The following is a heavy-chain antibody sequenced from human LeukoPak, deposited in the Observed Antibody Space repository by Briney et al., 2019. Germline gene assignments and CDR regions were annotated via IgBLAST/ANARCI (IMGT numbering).Heavy chain of an antibody. V-gene: IGHV4-39*02. D-gene: IGHD3-9*01. J-gene: IGHJ6*03. CDR1: GGSISSSSYY. CDR2: IYYSGST. CDR3: ARVKTYYDILTGPPTYYYMDV. Sequence: SETLSLTCTVSGGSISSSSYYWGWIRQPPGKGLEWIGSIYYSGSTYYNPSLKSRVTISVDTSKNHFSLRLSSVTAADTAVYYCARVKTYYDILTGPPTYYYMDVWGKGTTVTISS.